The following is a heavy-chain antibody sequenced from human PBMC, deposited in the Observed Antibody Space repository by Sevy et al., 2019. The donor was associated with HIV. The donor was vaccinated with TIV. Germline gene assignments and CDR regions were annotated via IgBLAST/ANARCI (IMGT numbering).Heavy chain of an antibody. Sequence: ASVKVSCKVSGYTLTKLSMHWVRQAPGKGLEWMGSFDPEDGETIYQQKLKGRVIMTEDTSTDTAYMELSSLRSEDTAVYYCATTKDYYEDSGSPFDYWGQGTLVTVSS. D-gene: IGHD3-22*01. V-gene: IGHV1-24*01. J-gene: IGHJ4*02. CDR1: GYTLTKLS. CDR2: FDPEDGET. CDR3: ATTKDYYEDSGSPFDY.